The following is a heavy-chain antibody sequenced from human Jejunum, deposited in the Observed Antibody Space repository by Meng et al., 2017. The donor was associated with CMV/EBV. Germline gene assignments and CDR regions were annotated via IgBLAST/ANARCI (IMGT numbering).Heavy chain of an antibody. CDR2: IKKRGRT. V-gene: IGHV4-59*01. CDR3: ARGIGHASNNSHDY. Sequence: RGKRKTQGKGGEWRGKIKKRGRTTKRKKSRRRITISVDTSKNQVSLNLRSVTAADTDMYFCARGIGHASNNSHDYWGQGTLVTVSS. D-gene: IGHD1-1*01. J-gene: IGHJ4*02.